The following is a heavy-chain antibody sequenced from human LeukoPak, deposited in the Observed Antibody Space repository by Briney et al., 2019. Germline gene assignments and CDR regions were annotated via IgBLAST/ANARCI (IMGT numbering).Heavy chain of an antibody. CDR2: MYYSGST. Sequence: SETLSLTCTVSGGSISSSNYYWDWIRQPPGKGLEWVGSMYYSGSTYYNPSLKSRLTISVNTSNNQFSLKLSSVTAADTAVYYCATPSNSRSSLDYWGQGTLVTVSS. CDR3: ATPSNSRSSLDY. D-gene: IGHD6-6*01. CDR1: GGSISSSNYY. J-gene: IGHJ4*02. V-gene: IGHV4-39*01.